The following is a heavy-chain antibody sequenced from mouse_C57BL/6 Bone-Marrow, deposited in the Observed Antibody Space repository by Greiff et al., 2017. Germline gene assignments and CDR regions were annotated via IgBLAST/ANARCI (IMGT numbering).Heavy chain of an antibody. J-gene: IGHJ1*03. Sequence: VKLQESGAELARPGASVKLSCKASGYTFTSYGISWVKQRTGPGLEWIGEIYPRSGNTYYNEKFKGKATLTADKSSSTAYMELRSLTSEDAAVYFCARLRLRRSWYFDVWGTGTTVTVSS. CDR3: ARLRLRRSWYFDV. CDR2: IYPRSGNT. D-gene: IGHD2-4*01. CDR1: GYTFTSYG. V-gene: IGHV1-81*01.